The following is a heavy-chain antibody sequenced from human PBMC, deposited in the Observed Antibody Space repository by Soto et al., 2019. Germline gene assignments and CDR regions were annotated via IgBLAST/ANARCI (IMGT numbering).Heavy chain of an antibody. V-gene: IGHV6-1*01. CDR2: TYYRSKWYN. CDR3: ARLYCSSTSCYGYNWFDP. CDR1: GDSVSSNSAA. Sequence: RSQTLSLTCAISGDSVSSNSAAWNWIRQSPSRGLEWLGRTYYRSKWYNDYAVSVKSRITINPDTSKNQFSLQLNSVTPEDTAVYYCARLYCSSTSCYGYNWFDPWGQGTLVTVSS. J-gene: IGHJ5*02. D-gene: IGHD2-2*01.